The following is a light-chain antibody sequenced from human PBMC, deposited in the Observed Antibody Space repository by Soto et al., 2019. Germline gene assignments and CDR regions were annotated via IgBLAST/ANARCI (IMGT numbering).Light chain of an antibody. CDR2: KAS. V-gene: IGKV1-5*03. Sequence: DIQMTQSPSTLSASVGDRVTITCRATQSISTWLAWYQQRPGEAPKLLIYKASTSESGVPSRFSGSGSGTDFTLTISSLQPDDFATYYCQQYHSYPVTFGQGTRLDIE. J-gene: IGKJ5*01. CDR1: QSISTW. CDR3: QQYHSYPVT.